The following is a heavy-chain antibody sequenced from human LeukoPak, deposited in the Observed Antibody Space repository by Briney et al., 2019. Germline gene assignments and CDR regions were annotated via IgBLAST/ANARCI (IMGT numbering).Heavy chain of an antibody. J-gene: IGHJ4*02. D-gene: IGHD1-14*01. V-gene: IGHV3-23*01. CDR2: ISGSGGST. CDR3: AKDMGSRTAGGFVY. Sequence: TGGSLRLSCAASGFTFSSYAMSWVRQAPGKGLEWVSAISGSGGSTYYADSVKGRFTISRDNSKNSLYLQMNSLRAEDTALYYCAKDMGSRTAGGFVYWGQGTLVTVSS. CDR1: GFTFSSYA.